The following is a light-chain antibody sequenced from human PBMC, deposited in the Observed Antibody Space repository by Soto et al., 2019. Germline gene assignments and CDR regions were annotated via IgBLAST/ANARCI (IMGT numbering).Light chain of an antibody. V-gene: IGKV1-5*03. CDR1: QSISSW. CDR2: KAS. Sequence: DSQMTQSPSTLSASVGDRVTLTCRASQSISSWLAWYQQKPGKAPKLLIYKASSLESGVPSRFSGSGSGTEFTLTISSLQPDDLATYYYQQYNSYPWTFGQGTKVDIK. CDR3: QQYNSYPWT. J-gene: IGKJ1*01.